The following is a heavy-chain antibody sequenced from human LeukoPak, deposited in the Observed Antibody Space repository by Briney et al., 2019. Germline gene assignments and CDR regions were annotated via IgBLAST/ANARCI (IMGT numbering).Heavy chain of an antibody. Sequence: ASVKVSCKASGYTFTGYYMHWVRQAPGQGLEWMGWINPNSGGTNYAQKFQGRLTMTRDTSTRTVYMELSSLRSEDTAVYYCARAYADEVNTFDYWGQGTLVTVSS. D-gene: IGHD2/OR15-2a*01. J-gene: IGHJ4*02. CDR2: INPNSGGT. CDR1: GYTFTGYY. CDR3: ARAYADEVNTFDY. V-gene: IGHV1-2*02.